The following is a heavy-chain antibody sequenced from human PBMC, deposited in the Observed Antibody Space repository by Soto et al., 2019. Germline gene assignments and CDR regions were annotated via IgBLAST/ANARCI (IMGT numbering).Heavy chain of an antibody. CDR3: ARPSYALNWDFHYGMQV. Sequence: ASETLSLTCAFSCGSFIGYYWTWIRQIPGKGLEWIGEINQSGNTKYNPSLMSRVTMSVDTSRNQFSLKLRSVTAADTAVYYCARPSYALNWDFHYGMQVWGQGTSVTVSS. V-gene: IGHV4-34*01. J-gene: IGHJ6*02. D-gene: IGHD2-2*01. CDR1: CGSFIGYY. CDR2: INQSGNT.